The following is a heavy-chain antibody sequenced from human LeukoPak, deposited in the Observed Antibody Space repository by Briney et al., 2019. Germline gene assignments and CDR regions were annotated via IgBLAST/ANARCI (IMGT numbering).Heavy chain of an antibody. CDR3: ARVGRVDILTGFQY. D-gene: IGHD3-9*01. CDR1: GGTFTNYA. V-gene: IGHV1-69*04. Sequence: ASVKVSCKASGGTFTNYAINWVRQAPGQGLEWMGRIIPILDVTNYAQKFQGRVTITADQSTSTAYMELSRLRTDHTAVYYCARVGRVDILTGFQYWGQGTLVTVSS. CDR2: IIPILDVT. J-gene: IGHJ4*02.